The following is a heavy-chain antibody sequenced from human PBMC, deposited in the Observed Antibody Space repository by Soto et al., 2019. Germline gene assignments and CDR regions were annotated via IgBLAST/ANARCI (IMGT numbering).Heavy chain of an antibody. CDR2: ISTYNGDR. J-gene: IGHJ4*02. V-gene: IGHV1-18*01. CDR1: GYTFTNYG. Sequence: ASVKVSCKASGYTFTNYGVSWVRQAPGQGLEWLGWISTYNGDRDFAQKVQGRVTMTTDTSTTTAYMELRSLRSNDTAVYYCARSRAGGTWEQYPSFYFDYWGQGALVTVSS. CDR3: ARSRAGGTWEQYPSFYFDY. D-gene: IGHD1-26*01.